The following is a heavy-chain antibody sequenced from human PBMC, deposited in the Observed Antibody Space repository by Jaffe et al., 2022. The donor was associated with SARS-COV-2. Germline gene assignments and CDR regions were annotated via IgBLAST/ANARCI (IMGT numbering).Heavy chain of an antibody. D-gene: IGHD3-22*01. CDR2: IYWDDDK. J-gene: IGHJ4*02. CDR1: GFSLSTSGVG. V-gene: IGHV2-5*02. CDR3: VRNYYDSGPLDY. Sequence: QITLKESGPTLVKPTQTLTLTCTFSGFSLSTSGVGVGWIRQPPGKALEWLALIYWDDDKRYSPSLKSGLTITKDTSKNQVVLTMTNMDPVDTATYYCVRNYYDSGPLDYWGQGTLVTVSS.